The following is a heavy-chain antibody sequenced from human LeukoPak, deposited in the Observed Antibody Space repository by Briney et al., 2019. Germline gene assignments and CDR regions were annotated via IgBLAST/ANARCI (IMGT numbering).Heavy chain of an antibody. CDR2: ISSSGSTI. V-gene: IGHV3-11*04. J-gene: IGHJ4*02. Sequence: GGSLRLSRAASGFTFSDYYRSWLRQAQGKGLEWVSYISSSGSTIYYADSVKGRFTISRDNAKNTLYLQMNSLRAEDTAVYYCARDLPLYSYGNFDYWGQGTLVTVSS. D-gene: IGHD5-18*01. CDR3: ARDLPLYSYGNFDY. CDR1: GFTFSDYY.